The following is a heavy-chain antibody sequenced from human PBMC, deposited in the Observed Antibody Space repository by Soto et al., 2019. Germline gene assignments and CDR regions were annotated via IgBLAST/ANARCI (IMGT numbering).Heavy chain of an antibody. CDR2: ISYSGST. J-gene: IGHJ5*02. Sequence: QVQLQESGPGLVKTSETLFLTCTVTGASISSYYWSWIRQPPGKGLEWIGHISYSGSTNYNPSVMGRVTVSVDRSTNQFSLTLSSVTAADTAVYYCARAQPFEFHNWFDPWGQGTLVSVSS. CDR3: ARAQPFEFHNWFDP. D-gene: IGHD2-2*01. V-gene: IGHV4-59*01. CDR1: GASISSYY.